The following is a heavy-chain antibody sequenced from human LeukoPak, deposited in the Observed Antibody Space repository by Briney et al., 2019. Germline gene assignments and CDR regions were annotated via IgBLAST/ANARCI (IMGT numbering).Heavy chain of an antibody. D-gene: IGHD1-26*01. CDR3: ARGPTSLTVGATSAFDI. J-gene: IGHJ3*02. CDR1: GGSISSYY. Sequence: SETLSLTCTVSGGSISSYYWSWIRQPPGKGLEWIGYIYHSGSTYYNPSLKSRVTISVDRSKNRFSLKLSSVTAADTAVYYCARGPTSLTVGATSAFDIWGQGTMVTVSS. CDR2: IYHSGST. V-gene: IGHV4-59*12.